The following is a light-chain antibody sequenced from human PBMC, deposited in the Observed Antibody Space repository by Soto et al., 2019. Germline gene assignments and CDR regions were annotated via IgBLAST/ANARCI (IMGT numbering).Light chain of an antibody. J-gene: IGLJ2*01. CDR1: SSDVGGYNF. Sequence: QSVLTQPASVSGSPGQSITISCTGTSSDVGGYNFVSWYHQHPGKAPKLLIYGVTKRPSGVSSRFSASKSGNTASLTISDLLADDEGDYYCSSYTGSNTVTFGGGTQLTVL. CDR2: GVT. CDR3: SSYTGSNTVT. V-gene: IGLV2-14*01.